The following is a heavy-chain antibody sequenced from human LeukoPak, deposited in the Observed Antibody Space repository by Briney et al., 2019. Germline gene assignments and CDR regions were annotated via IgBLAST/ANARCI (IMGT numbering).Heavy chain of an antibody. CDR2: IYPGDSDT. Sequence: GESLQISCQGSGYSFTSYWIGWVRQMPGKGLEWMGIIYPGDSDTRYSPSFQGQVTISADKSISTAYLQWGSLKASDTAMYYCARQPMTTVTTSFDYWGQGTLVTVSS. CDR3: ARQPMTTVTTSFDY. CDR1: GYSFTSYW. V-gene: IGHV5-51*01. D-gene: IGHD4-11*01. J-gene: IGHJ4*02.